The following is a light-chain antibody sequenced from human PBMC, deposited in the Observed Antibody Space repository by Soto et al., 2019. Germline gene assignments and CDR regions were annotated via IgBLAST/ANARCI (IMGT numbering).Light chain of an antibody. CDR3: QQYNSYSRT. V-gene: IGKV1-5*01. CDR2: DAS. Sequence: DIQMTPSPSSLSASVGDRVTITCRASQSISSYLNWYQQKPGKAPKLLIYDASSLESGVPSRFSGSGSGTEFTLTISSLQPDDFATYYCQQYNSYSRTFGQGTKVEIK. CDR1: QSISSY. J-gene: IGKJ1*01.